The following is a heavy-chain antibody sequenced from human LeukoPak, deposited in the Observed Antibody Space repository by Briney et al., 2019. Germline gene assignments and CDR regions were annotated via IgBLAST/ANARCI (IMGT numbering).Heavy chain of an antibody. CDR2: ISAYNGNT. Sequence: ASVKVSCKASGHTFTSYGISWVRQAPGQGLEWMGWISAYNGNTNYAQKLQGRVTMTTDTSTSTAYMELRSLRSDDTAVYYCAGRGDYGDRIMGFDYWGQGTLVTVSS. J-gene: IGHJ4*02. V-gene: IGHV1-18*01. D-gene: IGHD4-17*01. CDR1: GHTFTSYG. CDR3: AGRGDYGDRIMGFDY.